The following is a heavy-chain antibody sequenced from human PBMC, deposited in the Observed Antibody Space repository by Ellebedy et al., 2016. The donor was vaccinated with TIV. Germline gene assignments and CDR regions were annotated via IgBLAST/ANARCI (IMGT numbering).Heavy chain of an antibody. CDR2: ISYHGRNK. V-gene: IGHV3-30*04. Sequence: GESLKISCAASGFAFSRCAMHWVRQTPGKGLEWVATISYHGRNKFYADAVKGRFSISRDNSMNTLYLQANSLRAEDTAVYYCARDSWGGSLLVANYFDSWGQGTLVSVSS. CDR1: GFAFSRCA. J-gene: IGHJ4*02. CDR3: ARDSWGGSLLVANYFDS. D-gene: IGHD2-15*01.